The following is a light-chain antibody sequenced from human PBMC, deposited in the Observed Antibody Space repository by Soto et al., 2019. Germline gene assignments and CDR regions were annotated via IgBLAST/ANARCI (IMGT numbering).Light chain of an antibody. V-gene: IGKV1-5*03. J-gene: IGKJ1*01. Sequence: DIQMTQSPSTLSGSVGDRVTITCRASQTISSWLAWYQQRPGKPPNLLIYKASTLASGVPSRFSGSGSGTEFTLTISSLQPDDVATYYCQQYTCLWTFGPGTKVDIK. CDR3: QQYTCLWT. CDR2: KAS. CDR1: QTISSW.